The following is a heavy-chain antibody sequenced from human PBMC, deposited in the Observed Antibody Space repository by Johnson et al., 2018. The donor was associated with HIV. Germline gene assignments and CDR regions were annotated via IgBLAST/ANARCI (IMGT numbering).Heavy chain of an antibody. CDR1: GFTFGDNA. D-gene: IGHD2-15*01. J-gene: IGHJ3*02. CDR3: ATEGGTGAFDI. Sequence: QVQLVESGGGLVKPGGSLRLSCTASGFTFGDNAMSWFRQAPGKGLEWVSYISSSGSTIYYADSVKGRFTISRDNAKNSLDLQMNSLRAEDTAVYYCATEGGTGAFDIWGQGTMVTVSS. V-gene: IGHV3-11*04. CDR2: ISSSGSTI.